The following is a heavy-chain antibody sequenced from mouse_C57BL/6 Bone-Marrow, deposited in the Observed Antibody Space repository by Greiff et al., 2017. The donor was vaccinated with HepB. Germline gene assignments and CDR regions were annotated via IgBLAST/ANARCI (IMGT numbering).Heavy chain of an antibody. CDR3: ARHGYYGNPSAMDY. D-gene: IGHD1-1*01. V-gene: IGHV5-12*01. J-gene: IGHJ4*01. Sequence: EVQVVESGGGLVQPGGSLKLSCAASGFTFSDYYMYWVRQTPEKRLEWVAYISNGGGSTYYPDTVKGRFTISRDNAKNTLYLQMSRLKSEDTAMYYCARHGYYGNPSAMDYWGQGTSVTVSS. CDR2: ISNGGGST. CDR1: GFTFSDYY.